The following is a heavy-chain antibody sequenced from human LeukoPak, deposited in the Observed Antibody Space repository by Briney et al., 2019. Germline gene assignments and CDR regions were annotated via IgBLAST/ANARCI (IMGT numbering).Heavy chain of an antibody. D-gene: IGHD2-21*02. V-gene: IGHV3-49*04. Sequence: SGGSLRLSCTASGFTFGDYAMSWVRQAPGKGLEWVGFISSKAYGETTEYAASVKGRFTISRDDSKSIADLQMNSLKTEGTAMYYCTTYHRVVVTAIDDYWGQGTLVTVSS. J-gene: IGHJ4*02. CDR2: ISSKAYGETT. CDR3: TTYHRVVVTAIDDY. CDR1: GFTFGDYA.